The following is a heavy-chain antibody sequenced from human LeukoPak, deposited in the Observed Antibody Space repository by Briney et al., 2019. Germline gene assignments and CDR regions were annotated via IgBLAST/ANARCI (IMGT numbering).Heavy chain of an antibody. Sequence: SGTLSLPCSVSGDSISSSSYYWAWIRQPPGKGLEWIGSIYYSGSTYYNPSLKSRVTISVDTSKNHFSLKLSSVTAADTAVYYCATVVRGVFAPPYYFDYWGQGTLVTVSS. J-gene: IGHJ4*02. CDR1: GDSISSSSYY. CDR3: ATVVRGVFAPPYYFDY. CDR2: IYYSGST. D-gene: IGHD3-10*01. V-gene: IGHV4-39*02.